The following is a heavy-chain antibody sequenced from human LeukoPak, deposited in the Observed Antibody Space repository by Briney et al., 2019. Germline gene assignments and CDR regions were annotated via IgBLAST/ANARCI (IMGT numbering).Heavy chain of an antibody. CDR1: GYSFTSYW. Sequence: GESLKISCKGSGYSFTSYWIGWVRQMPGKGLEWMGIIYPGDSDTRYSPAFQGEVTISAEKSISTAYLQWSSLKASDTAMYYCARHLLHVEMAKIGFDYWGQGTLVTVSS. V-gene: IGHV5-51*01. J-gene: IGHJ4*02. D-gene: IGHD5-24*01. CDR2: IYPGDSDT. CDR3: ARHLLHVEMAKIGFDY.